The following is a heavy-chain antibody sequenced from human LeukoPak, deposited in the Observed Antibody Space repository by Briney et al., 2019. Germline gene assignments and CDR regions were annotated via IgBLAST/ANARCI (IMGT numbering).Heavy chain of an antibody. CDR3: ARMASSSWYLYYFDY. Sequence: SETLSLTCTVSGGSISSYYRSWIRQPPGKGLEWIGYIYYSGSTNYNPSLKSRVTISVDTSKNQFSLKLSSVTAADTAVYYCARMASSSWYLYYFDYWGQGTLVTVSS. V-gene: IGHV4-59*01. D-gene: IGHD6-13*01. CDR2: IYYSGST. J-gene: IGHJ4*02. CDR1: GGSISSYY.